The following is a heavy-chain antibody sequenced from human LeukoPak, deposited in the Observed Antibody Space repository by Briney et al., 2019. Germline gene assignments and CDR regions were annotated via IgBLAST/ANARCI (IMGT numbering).Heavy chain of an antibody. V-gene: IGHV3-30*04. CDR1: GFTFSTYP. D-gene: IGHD6-19*01. Sequence: GRSLRLSCAASGFTFSTYPMHWVRQAPGKGLEWVAVISNDGSNKYYADSVKGRFTLSRDSSKNRLYLQMNRLRTEDTAVYYCARDPLGSGWYRNLDYWGQGTLVTVSS. CDR2: ISNDGSNK. J-gene: IGHJ4*02. CDR3: ARDPLGSGWYRNLDY.